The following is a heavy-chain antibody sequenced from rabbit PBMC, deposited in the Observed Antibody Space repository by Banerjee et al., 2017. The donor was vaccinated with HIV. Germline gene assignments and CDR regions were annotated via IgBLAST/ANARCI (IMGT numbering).Heavy chain of an antibody. V-gene: IGHV1S45*01. J-gene: IGHJ4*01. D-gene: IGHD6-1*01. CDR1: GFSFSSSYW. Sequence: QEQLEESGGDLVKPEGSLTLTCTASGFSFSSSYWICWVRQAPGKGLEWIAWIDGGSSGNTYYASWAKGRFTISKTSSTTVTLQMTSLTAADTATYFCARGTGYISYGYTAFNLWGQGTLVTVS. CDR3: ARGTGYISYGYTAFNL. CDR2: IDGGSSGNT.